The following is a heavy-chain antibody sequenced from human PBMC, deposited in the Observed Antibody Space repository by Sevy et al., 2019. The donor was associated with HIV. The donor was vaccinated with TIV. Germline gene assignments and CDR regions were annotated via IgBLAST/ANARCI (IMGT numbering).Heavy chain of an antibody. Sequence: GGSPRLSCTASGFTFSSAWMSWVRQAPGKGLEWVGRIKSEFDGGAIDYAAPVKGRLPISREDSTNTVYLLMNSMKTEETTVYYCITDPAYRGYDEEVINYYFYGMDVWGQGTTVTVSS. D-gene: IGHD5-12*01. CDR3: ITDPAYRGYDEEVINYYFYGMDV. V-gene: IGHV3-15*01. J-gene: IGHJ6*02. CDR1: GFTFSSAW. CDR2: IKSEFDGGAI.